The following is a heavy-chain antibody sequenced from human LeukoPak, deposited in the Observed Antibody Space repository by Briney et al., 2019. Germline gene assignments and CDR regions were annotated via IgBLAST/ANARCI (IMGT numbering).Heavy chain of an antibody. CDR2: IKQDGSEK. J-gene: IGHJ2*01. Sequence: GSLRLSCAASEFILNKYWMSWVRQAPGKGLEWVANIKQDGSEKYYVDSVKGRFTISRDNAKNSLYLQMNSLRAEDTAVYYCARSRYFDLWGRGTLVTVSS. CDR3: ARSRYFDL. CDR1: EFILNKYW. V-gene: IGHV3-7*01.